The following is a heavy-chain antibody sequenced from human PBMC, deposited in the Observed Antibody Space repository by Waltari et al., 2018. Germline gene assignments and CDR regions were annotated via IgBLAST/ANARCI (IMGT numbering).Heavy chain of an antibody. D-gene: IGHD3-3*02. CDR1: GVTVSSSY. J-gene: IGHJ4*02. CDR3: AKGTIFAGALDY. V-gene: IGHV3-53*02. Sequence: EVHLVETGGGLIQPGGSLRLSCAVSGVTVSSSYMSWVRQAPGKGLEWASYLSAGGDTYFAGSLQGRVTISRDDSKNSLFLQMNSLSAADTAVYYCAKGTIFAGALDYWGQGALVTVSS. CDR2: LSAGGDT.